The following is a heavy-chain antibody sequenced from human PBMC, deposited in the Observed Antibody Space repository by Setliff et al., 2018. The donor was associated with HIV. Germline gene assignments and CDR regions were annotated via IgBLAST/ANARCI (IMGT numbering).Heavy chain of an antibody. V-gene: IGHV4-38-2*02. J-gene: IGHJ4*02. Sequence: PSETLSLTCAVSGYSISSGYYWGWIRQPPGKGLEWIGSIYHSGSTYYNPSLKSRVTISVDTSKNQFSLKLSSVTAADTAVYYCARESPSSSWFYFDFWGRGTLVTVSS. CDR1: GYSISSGYY. CDR3: ARESPSSSWFYFDF. CDR2: IYHSGST. D-gene: IGHD6-13*01.